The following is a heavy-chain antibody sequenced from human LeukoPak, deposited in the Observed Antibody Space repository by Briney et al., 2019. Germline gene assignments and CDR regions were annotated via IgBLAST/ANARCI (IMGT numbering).Heavy chain of an antibody. J-gene: IGHJ4*02. CDR3: ARRPGSGNYYGCFDY. CDR1: GGSINSHY. V-gene: IGHV4-59*08. Sequence: SETLSLTCSVSGGSINSHYWSWIRQPPGKGLEWIGHIHYTGSTNYLPSLQRRVTISVDTSKNQFSLKLSSVTAADTAVYYCARRPGSGNYYGCFDYWGQGTLVTASS. D-gene: IGHD1-26*01. CDR2: IHYTGST.